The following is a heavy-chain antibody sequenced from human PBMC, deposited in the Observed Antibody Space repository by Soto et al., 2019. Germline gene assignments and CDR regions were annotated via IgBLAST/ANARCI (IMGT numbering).Heavy chain of an antibody. Sequence: QVQLVESGGGVVQPGRSLRLSCAASGFTFSRHAMRWVRQAPVKGLEWVAVISYDGSEKYYADSVKGRFTISRDSSKNTLYLQMDSLGPEDTAVYYCAREVGGSSPPGWGQGTLVTVFS. CDR2: ISYDGSEK. CDR3: AREVGGSSPPG. V-gene: IGHV3-30-3*01. J-gene: IGHJ4*02. D-gene: IGHD6-6*01. CDR1: GFTFSRHA.